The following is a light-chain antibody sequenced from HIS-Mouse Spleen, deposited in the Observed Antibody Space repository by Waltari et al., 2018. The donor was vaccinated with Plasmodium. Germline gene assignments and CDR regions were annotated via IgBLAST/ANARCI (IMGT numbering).Light chain of an antibody. V-gene: IGLV3-25*03. Sequence: SYELPQPPSVSVSPGQTARITCSGAALPKQYAYWYQQKPGQAPGLVKYKDSERPSGIPERFSGSSSGTTVTLTISGVQAEDEADYYCQSADSSGTYWVFGGGTKLTVL. CDR1: ALPKQY. J-gene: IGLJ3*02. CDR3: QSADSSGTYWV. CDR2: KDS.